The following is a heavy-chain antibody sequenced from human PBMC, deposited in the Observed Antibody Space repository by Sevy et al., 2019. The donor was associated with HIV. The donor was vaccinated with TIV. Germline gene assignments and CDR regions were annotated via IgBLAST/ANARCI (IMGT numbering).Heavy chain of an antibody. D-gene: IGHD3-9*01. CDR3: ARGDKDGWFDP. CDR1: GFTFSSNT. J-gene: IGHJ5*02. Sequence: GGSLRLSCAASGFTFSSNTMNWLRQAPGKGLEWVSSISSRSTYIFYADPVKGRFTISRDNSKKSLFLQMNSLRVEDTAVYYCARGDKDGWFDPWGQGTPVTVSS. CDR2: ISSRSTYI. V-gene: IGHV3-21*01.